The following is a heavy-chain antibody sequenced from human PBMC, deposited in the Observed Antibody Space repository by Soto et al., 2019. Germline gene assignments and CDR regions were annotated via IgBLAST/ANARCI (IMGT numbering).Heavy chain of an antibody. D-gene: IGHD5-18*01. Sequence: SETLSLTCAVYGGSFSGHSWTWIRQSPGKGLEWIGDINHSGRVNYSPSLKSRVTISVDTSKNQFSLKLSSVTAADTAVYYCARQFLRAMGPRFDPWGQGTLVTVSS. J-gene: IGHJ5*02. CDR1: GGSFSGHS. CDR2: INHSGRV. V-gene: IGHV4-34*01. CDR3: ARQFLRAMGPRFDP.